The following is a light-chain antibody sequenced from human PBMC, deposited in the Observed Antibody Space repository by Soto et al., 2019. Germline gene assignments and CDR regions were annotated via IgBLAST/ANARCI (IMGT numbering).Light chain of an antibody. J-gene: IGKJ3*01. CDR3: QQSYSTPRT. CDR1: QSVINY. CDR2: AVS. V-gene: IGKV1-39*01. Sequence: DIQMTQSPSSLSASVGDRVTIACRASQSVINYLNWYQQKPGKAPNLLIYAVSNLQSGVPSRFSGSGSGTDFTLPITSLQPEDFATYYCQQSYSTPRTFGPGTKVDIK.